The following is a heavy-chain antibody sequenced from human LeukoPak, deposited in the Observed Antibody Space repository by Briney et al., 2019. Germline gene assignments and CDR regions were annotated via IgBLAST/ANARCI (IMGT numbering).Heavy chain of an antibody. Sequence: GASLRLSRAASGFTVSSNYMSCARHHRGEWLEWVLVIYSGGSTYYADSVKGRFTISRDNAKNTLYLQMNSLRGEDTAVYYCARDSGGVDYWGQGTLVTVSS. CDR2: IYSGGST. CDR1: GFTVSSNY. D-gene: IGHD1-1*01. CDR3: ARDSGGVDY. J-gene: IGHJ4*02. V-gene: IGHV3-66*02.